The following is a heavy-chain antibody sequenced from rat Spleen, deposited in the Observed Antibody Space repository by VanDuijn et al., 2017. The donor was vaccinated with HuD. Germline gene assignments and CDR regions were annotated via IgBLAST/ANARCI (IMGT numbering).Heavy chain of an antibody. V-gene: IGHV2-6*01. CDR1: GFSLTNYH. CDR3: TRSYPGVMDA. CDR2: ISSGGST. Sequence: QVQLKESGPGLVQPSQTLSLTCTVSGFSLTNYHVSWVRQPPGKGLEWIAAISSGGSTYYNSGLKSRLSISRDTSKSQVFLKMNSLQTEDTAIYFCTRSYPGVMDAWGQGASVTVSS. J-gene: IGHJ4*01. D-gene: IGHD1-4*01.